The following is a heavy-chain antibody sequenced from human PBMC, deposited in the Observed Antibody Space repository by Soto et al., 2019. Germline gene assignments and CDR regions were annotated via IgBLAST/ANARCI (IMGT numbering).Heavy chain of an antibody. CDR2: ISGYSGNT. D-gene: IGHD6-19*01. CDR1: GYTFTSYG. CDR3: ARAGAVAGSEVGWFDP. Sequence: QVQLVQSGSEVKYPGASVKVSCKASGYTFTSYGIGWVRQAPGQELEWMGWISGYSGNTNYAQKLKGRVTRTTDTSTSTAYMELRSLRSDDTAVYYCARAGAVAGSEVGWFDPCGRGALVTVSS. J-gene: IGHJ5*02. V-gene: IGHV1-18*01.